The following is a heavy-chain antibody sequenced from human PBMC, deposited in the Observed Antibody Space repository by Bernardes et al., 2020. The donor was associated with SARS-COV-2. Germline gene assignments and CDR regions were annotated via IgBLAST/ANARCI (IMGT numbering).Heavy chain of an antibody. J-gene: IGHJ4*02. D-gene: IGHD1-26*01. CDR1: GFTFSSYS. V-gene: IGHV3-21*01. CDR3: ARPEWELRTTTGY. CDR2: ISSSSSYI. Sequence: GGSLRLSCAASGFTFSSYSMNWVRQAPGKGLEWVSSISSSSSYIYYADSVKGRFTISRDNAKNSLYLQMNSLRAEDTAVYYCARPEWELRTTTGYWGQGTLVTVSS.